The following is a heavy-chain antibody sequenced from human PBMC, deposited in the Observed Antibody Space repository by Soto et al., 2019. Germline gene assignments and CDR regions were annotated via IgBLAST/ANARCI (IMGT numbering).Heavy chain of an antibody. CDR2: IIPMLGVA. Sequence: QVQLVQSGAEVKKPGSSVKVSCKASGDTFSNHTISWVRQAPGQGLEWMGGIIPMLGVANYEQKFQGRVTITADNSTSTAYMELSSLRSADTAVYYCARVAEMGTVTKGYYYYMDVWGKGTTVTVSS. D-gene: IGHD4-17*01. V-gene: IGHV1-69*04. J-gene: IGHJ6*03. CDR3: ARVAEMGTVTKGYYYYMDV. CDR1: GDTFSNHT.